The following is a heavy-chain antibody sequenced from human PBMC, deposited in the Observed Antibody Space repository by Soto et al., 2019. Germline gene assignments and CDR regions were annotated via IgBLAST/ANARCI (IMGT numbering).Heavy chain of an antibody. V-gene: IGHV1-24*01. CDR1: GYTLTELS. CDR2: FDPEDGET. D-gene: IGHD2-8*01. Sequence: ASVKVSCKVSGYTLTELSMHWVRQAPGKGLEWMGGFDPEDGETIYAQKFQGRVTMTEDTSTDTAYMELGSLRSEDTAVYYCATNNGVGQWVLDYWGQGTLVTVSS. CDR3: ATNNGVGQWVLDY. J-gene: IGHJ4*02.